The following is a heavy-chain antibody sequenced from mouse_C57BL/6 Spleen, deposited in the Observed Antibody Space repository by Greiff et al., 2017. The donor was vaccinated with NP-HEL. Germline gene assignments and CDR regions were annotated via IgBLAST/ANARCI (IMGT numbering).Heavy chain of an antibody. Sequence: QVQLQQPGAELVKPGASVKLSCKASGYTFTSYWMHWVKQRPGQGLEWIGMIHPNSGSTNYNEKFKSKATLTVDKSSSTAYMQLSSLTSEDSAVYDCARTTVVATRYFDVWGTGTTVTVSS. J-gene: IGHJ1*03. CDR3: ARTTVVATRYFDV. D-gene: IGHD1-1*01. CDR2: IHPNSGST. CDR1: GYTFTSYW. V-gene: IGHV1-64*01.